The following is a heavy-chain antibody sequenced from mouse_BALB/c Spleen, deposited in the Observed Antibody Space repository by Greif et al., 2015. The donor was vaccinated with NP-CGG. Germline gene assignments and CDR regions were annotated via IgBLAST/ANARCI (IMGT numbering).Heavy chain of an antibody. CDR3: ARRGHTTDYAMDY. D-gene: IGHD1-1*01. CDR1: GFTFSDYY. Sequence: DVMLVESGGGLVKPGGSLKLSCAASGFTFSDYYMYWVRQTPEKRLEWVATISDGGSYTYYPDSVKGRFTISRDNAKNNLYLQMSSLKSEDTAMYYCARRGHTTDYAMDYWGQGTSVTVSS. CDR2: ISDGGSYT. V-gene: IGHV5-4*02. J-gene: IGHJ4*01.